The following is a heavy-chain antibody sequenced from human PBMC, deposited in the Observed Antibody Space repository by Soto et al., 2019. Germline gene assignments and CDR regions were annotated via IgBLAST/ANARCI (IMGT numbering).Heavy chain of an antibody. CDR3: AVENTSFWSGSNWFDP. CDR2: IYYSGST. J-gene: IGHJ5*02. V-gene: IGHV4-39*01. D-gene: IGHD3-3*01. CDR1: GGSISSSSYY. Sequence: TSETLSLTCTVSGGSISSSSYYWGWIRQPPGKGLEWIGSIYYSGSTYYNPSLKSRVTISVDTSKNQFSLKLSSVTAADTAVYYCAVENTSFWSGSNWFDPWGQGTLVTVSS.